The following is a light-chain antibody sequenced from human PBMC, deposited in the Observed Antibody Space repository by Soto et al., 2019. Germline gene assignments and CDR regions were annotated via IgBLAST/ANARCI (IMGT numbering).Light chain of an antibody. J-gene: IGLJ3*02. Sequence: QSVLTQPASLSGSPGQSITISCTGTSSDVGSYNLVSWYQQYPGKDPRLLIYEASKRPSGVSDRFAASKSGVTASLTISGLQAEDEADYYCCSFASNSPLVFGGGTKLTV. CDR3: CSFASNSPLV. CDR2: EAS. V-gene: IGLV2-23*01. CDR1: SSDVGSYNL.